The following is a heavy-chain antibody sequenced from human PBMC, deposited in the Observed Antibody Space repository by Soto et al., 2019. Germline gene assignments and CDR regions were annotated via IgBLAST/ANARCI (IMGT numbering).Heavy chain of an antibody. J-gene: IGHJ4*02. CDR2: ISYDGSNK. Sequence: QVQLVESGGGVVQPGRSLRLSCAASGFTFSGYGMHWVRQAPGKGLEWVAVISYDGSNKYYPDSVRGRFTISRDNSKNTLYLQLNSLRAEDTAVYYCAKDSRYYDFWSPGYWGQGTLVTVSS. CDR3: AKDSRYYDFWSPGY. D-gene: IGHD3-3*01. CDR1: GFTFSGYG. V-gene: IGHV3-30*18.